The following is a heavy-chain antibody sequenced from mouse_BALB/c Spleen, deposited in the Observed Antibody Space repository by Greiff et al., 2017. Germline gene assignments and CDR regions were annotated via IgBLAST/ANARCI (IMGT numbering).Heavy chain of an antibody. J-gene: IGHJ2*01. CDR2: ISSGGSYT. Sequence: EVKLMESGGDLVKPGGSLKLSCAASGFTFSSYGMSWVRQTPDKRLEWVATISSGGSYTYYPDSVTGRFTISRDNAKNNLYLQMSSLKSEDTAMYYCARPHITTVYFDYWGQGTTLTVSS. D-gene: IGHD1-1*01. CDR3: ARPHITTVYFDY. V-gene: IGHV5-6*01. CDR1: GFTFSSYG.